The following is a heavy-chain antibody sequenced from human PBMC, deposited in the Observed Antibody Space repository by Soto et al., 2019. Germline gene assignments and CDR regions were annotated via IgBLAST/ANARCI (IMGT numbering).Heavy chain of an antibody. CDR3: TTDLPLRYFDWLSFYYYYYYMDV. J-gene: IGHJ6*03. Sequence: GGSLRLSCAASGFTFSNAWMSWVRQAPGKGLEWVGRIKSKTDGGTTDYAAPVKGRFTISRDDSKNTLYLQMNSLKTEDTAVYYCTTDLPLRYFDWLSFYYYYYYMDVWGKGTTVTVSS. D-gene: IGHD3-9*01. V-gene: IGHV3-15*01. CDR2: IKSKTDGGTT. CDR1: GFTFSNAW.